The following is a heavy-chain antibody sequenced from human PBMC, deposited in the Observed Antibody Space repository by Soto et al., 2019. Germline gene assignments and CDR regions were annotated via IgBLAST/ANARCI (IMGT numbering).Heavy chain of an antibody. Sequence: GGSLRLSCAASGFTFSSYSMNWVRQAPGKGLEWVSYISSSSSTIYYADSVKGRFTISRDNAKNSLYLQMNSLRAEDTAVYYCARDIPAVGELTFGWFDPWGQGTLVTVSS. CDR2: ISSSSSTI. D-gene: IGHD3-16*02. J-gene: IGHJ5*02. CDR1: GFTFSSYS. V-gene: IGHV3-48*01. CDR3: ARDIPAVGELTFGWFDP.